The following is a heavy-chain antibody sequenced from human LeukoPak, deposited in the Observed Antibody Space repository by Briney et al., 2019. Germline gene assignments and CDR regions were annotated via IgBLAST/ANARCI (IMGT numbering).Heavy chain of an antibody. CDR2: IRYDGSNK. Sequence: PGGSLRLSCAASGFTFSSYGMHWVRQAPGKGLEWVAFIRYDGSNKYYADSVKGRFTISRDNSKNTLYLQMNSLRAEDTAVYYCARVDIPGHAFDYWGQGTLVTVSS. CDR1: GFTFSSYG. J-gene: IGHJ4*02. D-gene: IGHD2-15*01. CDR3: ARVDIPGHAFDY. V-gene: IGHV3-30*02.